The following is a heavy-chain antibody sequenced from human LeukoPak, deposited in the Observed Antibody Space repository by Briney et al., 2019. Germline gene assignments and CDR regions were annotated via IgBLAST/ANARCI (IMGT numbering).Heavy chain of an antibody. CDR2: RDPEYGET. CDR3: ASATILWGSYRSWLDP. CDR1: GTTLTRLS. J-gene: IGHJ5*02. V-gene: IGHV1-24*01. D-gene: IGHD3-16*02. Sequence: GASVKVSCKVIGTTLTRLSIHWVRQAPGKGFEWMGGRDPEYGETIYAQDLQGRITMTQDTSTDTAFLELNRVTSEDTALYYCASATILWGSYRSWLDPWGQGSLVTVSS.